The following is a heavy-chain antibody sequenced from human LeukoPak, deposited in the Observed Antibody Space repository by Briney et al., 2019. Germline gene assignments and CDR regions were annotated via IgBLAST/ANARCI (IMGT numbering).Heavy chain of an antibody. CDR1: GFTFSNAW. J-gene: IGHJ4*02. V-gene: IGHV3-15*01. CDR2: IKSKTDGETT. D-gene: IGHD6-19*01. Sequence: GGSLRLSCAASGFTFSNAWMNWVRQAPGKGLERVGRIKSKTDGETTDYAAPVRGRFTISRDDSKTTLYLQMNSLKTEDTAIYYCTTGAYSSGWLFDYWGQGTLVTVST. CDR3: TTGAYSSGWLFDY.